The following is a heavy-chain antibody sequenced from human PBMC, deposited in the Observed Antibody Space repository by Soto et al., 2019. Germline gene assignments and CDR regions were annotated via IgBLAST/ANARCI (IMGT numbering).Heavy chain of an antibody. CDR2: IWYDGSNK. CDR3: ARVQATPYYYYGMDV. Sequence: QVQLVESGGGVVQPGRSLRLSCAASGFTFSSYGMHWVRQVPGKGLERVAVIWYDGSNKYYADSVKGRFTISRDNSKNTLYLQMNSLRAEDRAVYYRARVQATPYYYYGMDVWGQGTTVTVSS. V-gene: IGHV3-33*01. J-gene: IGHJ6*02. D-gene: IGHD1-26*01. CDR1: GFTFSSYG.